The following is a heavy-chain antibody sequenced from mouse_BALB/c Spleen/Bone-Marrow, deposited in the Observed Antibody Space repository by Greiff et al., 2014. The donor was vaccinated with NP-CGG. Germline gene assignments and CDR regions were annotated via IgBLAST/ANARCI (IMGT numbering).Heavy chain of an antibody. D-gene: IGHD4-1*01. V-gene: IGHV5-12-2*01. CDR1: GFTFSSYT. CDR2: ISNGGGST. Sequence: EVQRVESGGGLVQPGGSLKLSCAASGFTFSSYTMSWVRQTPEKRLEWVAYISNGGGSTYYPDTVKRRFTISRDNAKNTLYLQMSSLKSEDTAMYYCATGTFAYWGQGTLVTVSA. CDR3: ATGTFAY. J-gene: IGHJ3*01.